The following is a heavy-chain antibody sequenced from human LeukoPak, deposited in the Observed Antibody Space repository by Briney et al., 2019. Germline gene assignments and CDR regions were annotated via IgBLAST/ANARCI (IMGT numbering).Heavy chain of an antibody. Sequence: GGSLRLSCAASGFTFSSYAMSWVRLAPGKGLEWVSAISGSGGSTYYADSVKGRFTISRDNSKNTLYLQMNSLRAEDTAVYYCAKGRSSYDSSGYYCDYWGQGTLVTVSS. CDR3: AKGRSSYDSSGYYCDY. J-gene: IGHJ4*02. CDR1: GFTFSSYA. V-gene: IGHV3-23*01. D-gene: IGHD3-22*01. CDR2: ISGSGGST.